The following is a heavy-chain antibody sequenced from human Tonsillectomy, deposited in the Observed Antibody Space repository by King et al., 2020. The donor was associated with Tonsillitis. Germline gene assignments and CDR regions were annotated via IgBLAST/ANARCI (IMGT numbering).Heavy chain of an antibody. V-gene: IGHV1-46*01. Sequence: QLVQSGAEVKKPGASVRGSCKASGYTFTSYFMQWVRQAPVQVLEWMGIINPSNGRTTFAQKIQGRVTKTRDTSTSTVYMELSSLRSEDTAVYYCARSYGSGTYYNDGNHFDYWGQGTLVTVSS. CDR2: INPSNGRT. CDR1: GYTFTSYF. CDR3: ARSYGSGTYYNDGNHFDY. D-gene: IGHD3-10*01. J-gene: IGHJ4*02.